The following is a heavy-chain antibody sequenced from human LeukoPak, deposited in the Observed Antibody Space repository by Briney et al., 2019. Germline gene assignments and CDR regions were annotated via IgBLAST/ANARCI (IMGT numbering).Heavy chain of an antibody. V-gene: IGHV3-20*04. CDR3: ASLGGSGSTYYYYMDV. CDR2: INWNGGST. Sequence: PAGSLRLSCAASGFTFDDYGMSWVRQAPGKGLEWVSGINWNGGSTGYADSVKGRFTISRDNAKNSLYQQMNSLRAEDTALYYCASLGGSGSTYYYYMDVWGKGTTVTVSS. CDR1: GFTFDDYG. D-gene: IGHD3-10*01. J-gene: IGHJ6*03.